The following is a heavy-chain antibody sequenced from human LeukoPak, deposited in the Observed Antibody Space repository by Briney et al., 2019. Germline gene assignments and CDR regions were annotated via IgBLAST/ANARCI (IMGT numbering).Heavy chain of an antibody. CDR2: INHSGST. V-gene: IGHV4-34*01. CDR1: GGSFSGYY. CDR3: ARRYAGYSSGWYGFDY. J-gene: IGHJ4*02. Sequence: SETLSLTCAVYGGSFSGYYWSWIRQPPGKGLEWIGEINHSGSTNYNPSFKSRVTISVDTSKNQFSLKLSSVTAADTAVYYCARRYAGYSSGWYGFDYWGQGTLVTVSS. D-gene: IGHD6-19*01.